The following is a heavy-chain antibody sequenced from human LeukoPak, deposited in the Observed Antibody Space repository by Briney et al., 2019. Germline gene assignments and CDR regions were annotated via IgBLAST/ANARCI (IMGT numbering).Heavy chain of an antibody. CDR3: AKGSLGPPQTYSSSWPRLYYYYMDV. Sequence: GGSLRLSCAASGFTFSSYGMHWVRQAPGKGLEWVAVIWYDGSNKYYADSVKGRFTISRDNSKNTLYLQMNSLRAEDTAVYYCAKGSLGPPQTYSSSWPRLYYYYMDVWGKGTTVTVSS. D-gene: IGHD6-13*01. J-gene: IGHJ6*03. CDR2: IWYDGSNK. CDR1: GFTFSSYG. V-gene: IGHV3-33*06.